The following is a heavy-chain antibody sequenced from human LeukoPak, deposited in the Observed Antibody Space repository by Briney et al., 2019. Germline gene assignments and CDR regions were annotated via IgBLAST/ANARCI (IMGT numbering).Heavy chain of an antibody. CDR2: ISSSSSTI. J-gene: IGHJ3*02. CDR1: GFTFSSYR. Sequence: GGSLRLSCAGSGFTFSSYRMNWVRQAPGKGLEWVSYISSSSSTIYDADSVKGRFTISRDNAKNSLYLQMNSLRAEDTAVYYCARVNMEAFDIWGQGTMVTVSS. V-gene: IGHV3-48*01. D-gene: IGHD1-1*01. CDR3: ARVNMEAFDI.